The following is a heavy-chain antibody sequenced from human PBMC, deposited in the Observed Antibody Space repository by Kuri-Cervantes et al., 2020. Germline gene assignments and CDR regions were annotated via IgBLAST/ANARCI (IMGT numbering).Heavy chain of an antibody. J-gene: IGHJ5*02. V-gene: IGHV1-2*02. D-gene: IGHD5-18*01. Sequence: ASVKVSCKASGGTFSSYAISWVRQAPGQGLEWMGWINPNSGGTNYAQKFQGRVTMTWDTSISTAYMELSRLRSDDTAVYYCAREKPPLVGYSYAPGDHWGQGTLVTVSS. CDR3: AREKPPLVGYSYAPGDH. CDR2: INPNSGGT. CDR1: GGTFSSYA.